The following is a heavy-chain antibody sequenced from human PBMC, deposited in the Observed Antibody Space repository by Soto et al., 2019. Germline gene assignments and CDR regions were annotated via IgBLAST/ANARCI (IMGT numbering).Heavy chain of an antibody. CDR1: GFTFSSYA. Sequence: EVQLLESGGVLVQPGGSLRLSCAASGFTFSSYAMSWVRQAPGKGLEWVSAISGSGGSTYYADSVKGRFTISRDNSKNTLYLQMNSLRAEDTAVYYCAKDPGLWFGELSPFDYWGQGTLVTVSS. D-gene: IGHD3-10*01. CDR3: AKDPGLWFGELSPFDY. V-gene: IGHV3-23*01. CDR2: ISGSGGST. J-gene: IGHJ4*02.